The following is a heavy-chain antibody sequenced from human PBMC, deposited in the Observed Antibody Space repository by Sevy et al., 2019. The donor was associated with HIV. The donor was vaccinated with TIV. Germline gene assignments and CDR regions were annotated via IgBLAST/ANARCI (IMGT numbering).Heavy chain of an antibody. J-gene: IGHJ4*02. V-gene: IGHV4-59*01. D-gene: IGHD1-1*01. CDR2: IYFTGNT. Sequence: SETLSLTCSVSGGSISSYFWTWVRQSPGKGLEWIGNIYFTGNTDYSPSRKSRFTLSLDTSKSQFSLTLKSVTAADTAIYFCARDSTTRPRVLDYWGQGTLVTVSS. CDR3: ARDSTTRPRVLDY. CDR1: GGSISSYF.